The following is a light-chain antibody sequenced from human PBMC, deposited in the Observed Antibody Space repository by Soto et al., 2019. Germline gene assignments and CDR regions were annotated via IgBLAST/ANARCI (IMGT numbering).Light chain of an antibody. V-gene: IGKV1-9*01. CDR3: RQLQTYPLS. CDR2: AAS. CDR1: QGISSY. J-gene: IGKJ3*01. Sequence: IQLTQSPSSLSASVGDRVTITCRASQGISSYLAWYQQKPGKAPKLLIYAASTLQSGVPSRFSGSGSGTDFPLTNSSLQPEDSATFYCRQLQTYPLSFCPRPKVDIK.